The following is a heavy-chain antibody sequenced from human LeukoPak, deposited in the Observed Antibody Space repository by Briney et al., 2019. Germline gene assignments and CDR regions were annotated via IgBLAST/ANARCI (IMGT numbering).Heavy chain of an antibody. J-gene: IGHJ4*02. CDR1: GYSISSGYF. CDR3: ALMEYVDTAIVDY. V-gene: IGHV4-38-2*02. D-gene: IGHD5-18*01. CDR2: IYHSGST. Sequence: SETLSLTCTVSGYSISSGYFWGWIRQPPGKGLECIGTIYHSGSTYYNPSLKSRVTISVDTSKNQFSLKLSSVTAADTAVYYCALMEYVDTAIVDYWGQGTLVTVSS.